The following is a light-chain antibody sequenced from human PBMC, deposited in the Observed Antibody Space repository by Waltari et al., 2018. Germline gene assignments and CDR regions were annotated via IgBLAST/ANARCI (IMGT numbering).Light chain of an antibody. J-gene: IGKJ1*01. Sequence: EVVLTQSPGTLSLSPGERATLSCRASQSVGKYLAWYQQKPGQAPRLLIYHASTRAPGIPDRFSGSGSGTDFSLTISRLEPEDFAVYYCQKYYSLPATFGQGTKVEIK. CDR2: HAS. CDR1: QSVGKY. CDR3: QKYYSLPAT. V-gene: IGKV3-20*01.